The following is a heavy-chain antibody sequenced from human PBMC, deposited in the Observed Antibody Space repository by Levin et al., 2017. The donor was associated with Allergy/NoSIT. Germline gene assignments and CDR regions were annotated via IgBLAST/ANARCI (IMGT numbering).Heavy chain of an antibody. J-gene: IGHJ1*01. CDR3: AKEGVPATNSLTQYFHH. CDR2: ISWDGGNT. V-gene: IGHV3-43*01. Sequence: PGGSLRLSCAASGFTFDDYSMHWVRQAPGKGLEWVSLISWDGGNTYYADSVKGRFTISRDNNKNSLYLQMNRLRTEDTALYYCAKEGVPATNSLTQYFHHWGQDTLVTVSS. D-gene: IGHD2-2*01. CDR1: GFTFDDYS.